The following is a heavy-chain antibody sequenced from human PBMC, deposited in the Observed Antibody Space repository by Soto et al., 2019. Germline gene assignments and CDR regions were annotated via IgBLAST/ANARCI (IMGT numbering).Heavy chain of an antibody. J-gene: IGHJ4*02. CDR3: AKVSNSDYGY. D-gene: IGHD1-26*01. CDR1: GFSFSSNA. Sequence: EVQLLESGGGFVQPGGSLRLSCAASGFSFSSNAMNWVRQAPGRGLEWVSVISGDGAVTYYADSVRGRFTISRDNSKNTLFLQMHSLRAEDTAVYYCAKVSNSDYGYWGRGTLLIVSS. CDR2: ISGDGAVT. V-gene: IGHV3-23*01.